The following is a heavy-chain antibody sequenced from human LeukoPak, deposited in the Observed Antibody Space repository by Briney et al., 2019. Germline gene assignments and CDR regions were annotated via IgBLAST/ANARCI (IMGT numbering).Heavy chain of an antibody. J-gene: IGHJ2*01. CDR1: SGSLSGYY. CDR3: ARGVDL. Sequence: SETLSLTCGVSSGSLSGYYWRWIRQPPGGGLEWIGEINYSGSPNYNPSLKSRVTISGDTSKKQFSLNLTSVTAADTGVYYCARGVDLWGRGTPVTVPS. CDR2: INYSGSP. V-gene: IGHV4-34*01.